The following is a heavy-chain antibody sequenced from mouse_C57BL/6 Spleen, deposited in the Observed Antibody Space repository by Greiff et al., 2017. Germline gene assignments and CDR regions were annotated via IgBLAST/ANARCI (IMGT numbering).Heavy chain of an antibody. CDR2: IYPGDGDT. CDR1: GYAFSSSW. D-gene: IGHD1-1*01. J-gene: IGHJ4*01. CDR3: AREGYYGSIYYAMEY. Sequence: QVQLKQSGPELVKPGASVKISCKASGYAFSSSWMNWVKQRPGKGLEWIGRIYPGDGDTNYNGKFKGKATLTADKSSSTADMQLSRLTSEDSAVYFCAREGYYGSIYYAMEYWGQGTSVTVSS. V-gene: IGHV1-82*01.